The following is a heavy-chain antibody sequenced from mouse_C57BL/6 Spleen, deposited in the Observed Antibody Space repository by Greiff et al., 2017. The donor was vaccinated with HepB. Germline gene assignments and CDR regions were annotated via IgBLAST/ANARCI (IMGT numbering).Heavy chain of an antibody. Sequence: VKLVESGPELVKPGASVKISCKASGYAFSSSWMNWVKQRPGKGLEWIGRIYPGDGDTNYNGKFKGKATLTADKSSSTAYMQLSSLTSEDSAVYFCARITTVVATGYFDVWGTGTTVTVSS. CDR1: GYAFSSSW. V-gene: IGHV1-82*01. CDR3: ARITTVVATGYFDV. D-gene: IGHD1-1*01. CDR2: IYPGDGDT. J-gene: IGHJ1*03.